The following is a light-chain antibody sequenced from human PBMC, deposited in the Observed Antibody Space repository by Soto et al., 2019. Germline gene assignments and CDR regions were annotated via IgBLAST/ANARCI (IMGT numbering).Light chain of an antibody. Sequence: DIVMTQSPDSLTVSLGERATINCKSSQSVLSSSNNKNYLAWHQQKPGQPPKVLIYWASTRESGVPDRFGGSGYGTDFTLTINNLQAEDVAVYYCQQYHSGPITFGQGTRLEIK. J-gene: IGKJ5*01. V-gene: IGKV4-1*01. CDR3: QQYHSGPIT. CDR1: QSVLSSSNNKNY. CDR2: WAS.